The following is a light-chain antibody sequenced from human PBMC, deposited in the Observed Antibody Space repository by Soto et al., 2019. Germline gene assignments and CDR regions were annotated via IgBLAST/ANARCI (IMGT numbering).Light chain of an antibody. CDR3: QQYGNVRRT. Sequence: EIVLTQSPGTLSLSPGERATLSCRASQSVSDSYLAWYQHKPGQAPRLLMYAASNRAPGIPDRFSGSGSGTDFSLTISRLEPEDFAVYYCQQYGNVRRTFGGGTNVEIK. J-gene: IGKJ4*01. CDR2: AAS. V-gene: IGKV3-20*01. CDR1: QSVSDSY.